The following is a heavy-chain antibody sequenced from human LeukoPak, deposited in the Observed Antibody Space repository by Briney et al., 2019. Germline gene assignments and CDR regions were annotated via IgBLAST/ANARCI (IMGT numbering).Heavy chain of an antibody. CDR2: ISYDGSNK. CDR1: GFTFSSYA. V-gene: IGHV3-30-3*01. CDR3: ARAGWRQWLVYYYYGMDV. D-gene: IGHD6-19*01. J-gene: IGHJ6*04. Sequence: PPGRSLRLSCAASGFTFSSYAMHWVRQAPGKGLEWVAVISYDGSNKYYADSAKGRFTISRDNAKNTLYLQMNSLRAEDTAVYYCARAGWRQWLVYYYYGMDVWGKGTTVTVSS.